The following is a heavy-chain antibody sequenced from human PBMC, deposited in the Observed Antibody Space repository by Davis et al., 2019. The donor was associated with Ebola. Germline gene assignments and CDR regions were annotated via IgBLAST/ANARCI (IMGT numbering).Heavy chain of an antibody. CDR1: GFTFSSYG. V-gene: IGHV3-30*18. CDR2: ISYDGSNK. Sequence: GESLKISCAASGFTFSSYGMHWVRQAPGKGLEWVAVISYDGSNKYYADSVKGRFTISRDNSKNTLYLQMNSLRAEDTAVYYCAKDRGGTIFGVVIHNWFDPWGQGTLVTVSS. J-gene: IGHJ5*02. D-gene: IGHD3-3*01. CDR3: AKDRGGTIFGVVIHNWFDP.